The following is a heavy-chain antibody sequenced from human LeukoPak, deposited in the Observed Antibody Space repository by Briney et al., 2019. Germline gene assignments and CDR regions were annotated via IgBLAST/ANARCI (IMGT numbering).Heavy chain of an antibody. V-gene: IGHV3-33*01. CDR3: ARDYCGGDCYVDH. CDR1: GFTFSSHG. D-gene: IGHD2-21*02. Sequence: GGSLRLSCAASGFTFSSHGMHWVRQAPGKGLEWVAVLWYDGRTKYYAESVKGRFTISRDNSKNTLYLQMYSLRAEDTAVYYCARDYCGGDCYVDHWGQGTLVTVSS. CDR2: LWYDGRTK. J-gene: IGHJ4*02.